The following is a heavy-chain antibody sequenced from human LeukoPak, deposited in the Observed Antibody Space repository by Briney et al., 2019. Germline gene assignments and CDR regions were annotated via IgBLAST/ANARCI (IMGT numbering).Heavy chain of an antibody. Sequence: SETLSLTCTVSGDSISTYYWSWIRQPPGKGLEWSGYIYYSGSTTYKPSLKSRVTISVDTSKNQFSLKLSSVSAADTAVYYCARVPGRRLHSYFDYWGQGTLVTGSS. CDR3: ARVPGRRLHSYFDY. J-gene: IGHJ4*02. CDR1: GDSISTYY. D-gene: IGHD5-24*01. V-gene: IGHV4-59*01. CDR2: IYYSGST.